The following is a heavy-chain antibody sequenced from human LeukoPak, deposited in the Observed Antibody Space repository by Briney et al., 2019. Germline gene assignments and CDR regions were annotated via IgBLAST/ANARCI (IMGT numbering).Heavy chain of an antibody. CDR3: ARVVDTAMAQLGGYYFDY. J-gene: IGHJ4*02. V-gene: IGHV3-43*01. D-gene: IGHD5-18*01. Sequence: GGSLRLSCAASGFTFCDYTMYWVRQAPGKGLEWVSLISWDGGSTYYADSVQGRFTIYRDNSKNSLYLQMNSLRAEDTAVYYCARVVDTAMAQLGGYYFDYWGQGTLVTVSS. CDR1: GFTFCDYT. CDR2: ISWDGGST.